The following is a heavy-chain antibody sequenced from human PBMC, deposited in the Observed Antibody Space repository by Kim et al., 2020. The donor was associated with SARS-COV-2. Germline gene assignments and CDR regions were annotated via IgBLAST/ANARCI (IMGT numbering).Heavy chain of an antibody. J-gene: IGHJ4*02. V-gene: IGHV1-3*01. D-gene: IGHD1-1*01. CDR3: ARGGTITSYSFDY. Sequence: YSQKFQGRVTITRDTSASTAYMELYSLRSEDTAVYYCARGGTITSYSFDYWGQGTLVTASS.